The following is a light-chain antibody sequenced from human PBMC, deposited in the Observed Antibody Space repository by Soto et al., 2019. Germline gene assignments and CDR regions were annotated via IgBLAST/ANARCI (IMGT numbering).Light chain of an antibody. Sequence: QSVLTQPASVSGSPGQSITISCTGTSSDVGFYNYVSWYQQNPGKAPKLMIYEVRNRPSGVSNRFSGSKSGNTASLTISGLQAEDEADYYCSSFINTDTLVFGTGTKVTVL. CDR1: SSDVGFYNY. CDR2: EVR. J-gene: IGLJ1*01. V-gene: IGLV2-14*01. CDR3: SSFINTDTLV.